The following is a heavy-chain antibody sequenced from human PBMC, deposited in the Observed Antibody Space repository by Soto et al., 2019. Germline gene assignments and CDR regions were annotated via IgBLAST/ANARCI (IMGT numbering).Heavy chain of an antibody. Sequence: SETLSLTCAVSGYSISLGYYWGWLRQSPGKGPEWIGSVFYAGFTSYNPSLESRVSVSVDTSKNQFSLKVSGVSAADTAVYYCATSQKGYNWNYFDHWGQGALGTVSS. CDR3: ATSQKGYNWNYFDH. CDR1: GYSISLGYY. CDR2: VFYAGFT. J-gene: IGHJ4*02. D-gene: IGHD1-20*01. V-gene: IGHV4-38-2*01.